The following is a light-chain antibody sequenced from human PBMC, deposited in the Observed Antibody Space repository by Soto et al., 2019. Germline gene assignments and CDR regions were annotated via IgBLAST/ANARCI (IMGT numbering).Light chain of an antibody. Sequence: EIVLTQSPGTLSLSPGERATVPCRSSQTLSNSFIAWYQQKPGQAPRLLIYDTSSRATGVPDRYSASGSGTDFTLTISRLEPEDFAVFFCQQYGTSEIIFGQGTRLEI. CDR1: QTLSNSF. V-gene: IGKV3-20*01. CDR2: DTS. J-gene: IGKJ5*01. CDR3: QQYGTSEII.